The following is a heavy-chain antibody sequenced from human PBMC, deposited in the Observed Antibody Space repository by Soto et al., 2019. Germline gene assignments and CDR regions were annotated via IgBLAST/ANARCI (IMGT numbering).Heavy chain of an antibody. CDR2: IIPIFGTA. V-gene: IGHV1-69*06. D-gene: IGHD3-22*01. CDR1: VGTFRSYA. J-gene: IGHJ4*02. CDR3: ARRSSGYDN. Sequence: SEKVFCKASVGTFRSYAISWVRRAPGQGLEWMGGIIPIFGTAHYAQKFQGTVTITADKSTSTASMEISRLRAQDTAVYYSARRSSGYDNWGQGTMVTVSS.